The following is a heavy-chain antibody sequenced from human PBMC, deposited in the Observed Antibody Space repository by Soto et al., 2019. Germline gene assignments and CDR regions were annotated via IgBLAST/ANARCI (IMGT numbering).Heavy chain of an antibody. J-gene: IGHJ4*02. CDR2: ISPSSTSI. Sequence: VGSLRLSCAASGFTFSTYTMNWVRQAPGKGLEWVSCISPSSTSIFYADSVKGRFTISRDNAKSSLYLQMNSLRDEDTAVYYCATNSGAQSYWGLGTLVTVSS. V-gene: IGHV3-48*02. CDR3: ATNSGAQSY. D-gene: IGHD6-25*01. CDR1: GFTFSTYT.